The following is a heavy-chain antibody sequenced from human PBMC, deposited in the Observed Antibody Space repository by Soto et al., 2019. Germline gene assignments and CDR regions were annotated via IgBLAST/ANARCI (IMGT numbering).Heavy chain of an antibody. Sequence: GGSLRLSCAASGFTFSSYSMNWVRQAPGKGLEWVSSISSSSSYIYYADSVKGRFTISRDNAKNSLYLQMNSLRAEDTAVYYCARGEEEQLVRLDYYYNYMDVWGKGTTVTVSS. V-gene: IGHV3-21*01. CDR1: GFTFSSYS. J-gene: IGHJ6*03. D-gene: IGHD6-6*01. CDR2: ISSSSSYI. CDR3: ARGEEEQLVRLDYYYNYMDV.